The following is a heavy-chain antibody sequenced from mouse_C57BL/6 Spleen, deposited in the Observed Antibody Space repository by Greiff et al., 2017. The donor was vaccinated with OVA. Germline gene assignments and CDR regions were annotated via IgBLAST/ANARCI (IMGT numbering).Heavy chain of an antibody. D-gene: IGHD2-5*01. CDR1: GYTFTSYD. V-gene: IGHV1-85*01. Sequence: VQLQQSGPELVKPGASVKLSCKASGYTFTSYDINWVKQRPGQGLEWIGWIYPRDGSTKYNEKFKGKATLTVDTSSSTAYMELHSLTSEDSAVYFCAREDYSNYVGFAYWGQGTLVTVSA. J-gene: IGHJ3*01. CDR3: AREDYSNYVGFAY. CDR2: IYPRDGST.